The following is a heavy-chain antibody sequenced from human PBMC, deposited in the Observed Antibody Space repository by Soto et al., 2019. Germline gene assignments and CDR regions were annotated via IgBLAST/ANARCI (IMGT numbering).Heavy chain of an antibody. CDR3: ARDIPQSIAARRHYYYGMDV. J-gene: IGHJ6*02. CDR1: GGTFSSYA. Sequence: GASVKVSCKASGGTFSSYAISWVRQAPGQGLEWMGGIIPIFGTANYAQKFQGRVTITADESTSTAYMELSSLRSEDTAVYYCARDIPQSIAARRHYYYGMDVWGQGTTVTVSS. CDR2: IIPIFGTA. D-gene: IGHD6-6*01. V-gene: IGHV1-69*13.